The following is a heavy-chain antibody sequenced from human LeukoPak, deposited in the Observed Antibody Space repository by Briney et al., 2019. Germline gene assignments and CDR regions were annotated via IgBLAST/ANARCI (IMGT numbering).Heavy chain of an antibody. CDR2: ISYDGSNK. CDR3: ARDPQTWGAMVTPNDY. D-gene: IGHD5-18*01. V-gene: IGHV3-30-3*01. Sequence: GRSLRLSCAASGFTFSNYAMHWVRQAPGKGLEWVAVISYDGSNKYYADSVKGRFTISRDNSKNTLYLQMNSLRAEDTAVYYCARDPQTWGAMVTPNDYWGQGTLVTVSS. CDR1: GFTFSNYA. J-gene: IGHJ4*02.